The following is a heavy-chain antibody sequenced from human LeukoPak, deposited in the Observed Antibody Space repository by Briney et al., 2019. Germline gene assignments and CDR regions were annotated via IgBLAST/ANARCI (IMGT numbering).Heavy chain of an antibody. D-gene: IGHD6-13*01. V-gene: IGHV3-13*01. CDR1: GFCFSSND. J-gene: IGHJ4*02. CDR2: IDNNGVT. Sequence: GGSLRLSCEASGFCFSSNDMHWVRQAAGKGLEWVSAIDNNGVTYYAASVKGRVTISRVNAKSSLYLQMTSLTVGDTAVYYCVRAGHGASWYGPLDFWGQGPLVIVSS. CDR3: VRAGHGASWYGPLDF.